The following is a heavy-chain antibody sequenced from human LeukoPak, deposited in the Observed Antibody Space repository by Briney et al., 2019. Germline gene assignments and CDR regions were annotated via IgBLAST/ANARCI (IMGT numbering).Heavy chain of an antibody. J-gene: IGHJ4*02. CDR3: ATRPGIAVAAPFDY. V-gene: IGHV3-23*01. CDR1: GFTFSSYA. CDR2: ISGSVGST. Sequence: GGSLRLSCAASGFTFSSYAMSWVRQAPGKGLEWVSSISGSVGSTDYAYSVKGRFTISRDNFKNTLNLQMNSLRAEDTAVYYCATRPGIAVAAPFDYWGQGTLVTVSS. D-gene: IGHD6-19*01.